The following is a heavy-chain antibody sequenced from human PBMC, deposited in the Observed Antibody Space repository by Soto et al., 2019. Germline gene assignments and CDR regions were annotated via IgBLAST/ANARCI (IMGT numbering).Heavy chain of an antibody. CDR3: TRHDSNYDFWSGSPPRYGMDV. CDR2: IRSKANSYAT. CDR1: EVTCVGSG. J-gene: IGHJ6*02. D-gene: IGHD3-3*01. Sequence: GGPHRVRNAAAEVTCVGSGIHWVRQDSGKGLEWVGRIRSKANSYATAYAASVKGRFTISRDDSKNTAYLQMNSLKTEDTAVYYCTRHDSNYDFWSGSPPRYGMDVWGQGTTVTVSS. V-gene: IGHV3-73*01.